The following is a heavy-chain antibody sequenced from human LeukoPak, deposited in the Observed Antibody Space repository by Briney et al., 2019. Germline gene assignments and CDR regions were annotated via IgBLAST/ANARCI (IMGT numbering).Heavy chain of an antibody. V-gene: IGHV4-39*01. D-gene: IGHD3-3*01. J-gene: IGHJ4*02. CDR3: ARGHYDFSTGSYTGGFYYFDS. CDR2: MNNSGST. CDR1: GGSLSSSSLS. Sequence: SETLSLTCTVSGGSLSSSSLSLAWIRQPPGKGLEWIGSMNNSGSTSPNPSLKSRVSIFVHTSQNQFSLKLSAVTAADTAMYYCARGHYDFSTGSYTGGFYYFDSWGQGTLVTVS.